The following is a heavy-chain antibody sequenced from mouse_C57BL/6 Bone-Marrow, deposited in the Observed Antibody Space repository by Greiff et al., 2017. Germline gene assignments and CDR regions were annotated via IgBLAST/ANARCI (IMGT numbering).Heavy chain of an antibody. CDR1: GYTFTSYW. Sequence: QVQLQQPGAELVMPGASLKLSCKASGYTFTSYWMHWVKQRPGQGLEWIGEIDPSDSYTNYNQKFKGKSTLTVDKSSSTAYMQLSSLTSEDSAVYYCARRGKITTVVAHWYFDVWGTGTTVTVSS. CDR3: ARRGKITTVVAHWYFDV. CDR2: IDPSDSYT. J-gene: IGHJ1*03. V-gene: IGHV1-69*01. D-gene: IGHD1-1*01.